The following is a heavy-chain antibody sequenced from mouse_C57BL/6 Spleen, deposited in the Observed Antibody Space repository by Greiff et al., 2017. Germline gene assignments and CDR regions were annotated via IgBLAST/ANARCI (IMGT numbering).Heavy chain of an antibody. D-gene: IGHD1-1*01. CDR2: ISSGSSTI. J-gene: IGHJ2*01. CDR1: GFTFSDYG. Sequence: EVQLVESGGGLVKPGGSLKLSCAASGFTFSDYGMHWVRQAPEKGLEWVASISSGSSTIYYADTVKGRFTISRANAKNTLFLQMTSLRSVDTAMYYCAKSTVVDLYCFDYWGQGTTLTVSS. CDR3: AKSTVVDLYCFDY. V-gene: IGHV5-17*01.